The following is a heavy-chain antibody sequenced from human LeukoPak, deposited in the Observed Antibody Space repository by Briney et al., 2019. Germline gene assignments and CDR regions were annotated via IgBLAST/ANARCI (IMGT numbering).Heavy chain of an antibody. CDR1: GYTFAGFY. J-gene: IGHJ4*02. V-gene: IGHV1-69*13. Sequence: SVKVSCKASGYTFAGFYMHWVRQAPGQGLEWMGGIIPIFGTANYAQKFQGRVTITADESTSTAYMELSSLRSEDTAVYYCARRGTYYYDSSGYYDYWGQGTLVTVSS. CDR2: IIPIFGTA. CDR3: ARRGTYYYDSSGYYDY. D-gene: IGHD3-22*01.